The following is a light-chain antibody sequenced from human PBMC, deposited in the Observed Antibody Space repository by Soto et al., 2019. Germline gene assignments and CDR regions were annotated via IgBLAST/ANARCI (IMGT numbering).Light chain of an antibody. V-gene: IGKV1-5*01. CDR1: QSMNDW. J-gene: IGKJ1*01. Sequence: DIQMTQSPSTLSASVGDRVTITCRASQSMNDWLAWFQQKPGKAPKVLIYDASSLQSGVPSRFSGSGSGTEFSLTVAALQPDDVATYYCLGYKAFSPTFGQGTKVEL. CDR2: DAS. CDR3: LGYKAFSPT.